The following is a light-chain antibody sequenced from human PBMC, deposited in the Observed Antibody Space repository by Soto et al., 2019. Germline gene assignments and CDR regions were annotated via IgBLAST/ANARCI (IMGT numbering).Light chain of an antibody. J-gene: IGLJ1*01. CDR3: QVWDTISDHYV. Sequence: SYELCQPPSVSVAPGQTARITCGGNNIESKSVHWYQQRPGQAPVLVIYVDSDRPSGIPDRFSASTSGNTAALTISRVEAGDEADYYCQVWDTISDHYVFGSGTKVTVL. CDR1: NIESKS. CDR2: VDS. V-gene: IGLV3-21*02.